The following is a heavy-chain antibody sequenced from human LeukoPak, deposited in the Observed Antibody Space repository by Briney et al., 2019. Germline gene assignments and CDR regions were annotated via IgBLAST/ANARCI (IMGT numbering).Heavy chain of an antibody. V-gene: IGHV5-51*01. J-gene: IGHJ4*02. CDR3: ARTYCGGDCYWYYFDY. CDR2: IYPGDSDT. CDR1: GYSFSNYW. Sequence: GESLKISCKGSGYSFSNYWIGWVRQMPGKGLEWMGIIYPGDSDTRYSPSFQGQVTISADKSISTAYLQWSSLKASDTAMYYCARTYCGGDCYWYYFDYWGQGTLVTVSS. D-gene: IGHD2-21*02.